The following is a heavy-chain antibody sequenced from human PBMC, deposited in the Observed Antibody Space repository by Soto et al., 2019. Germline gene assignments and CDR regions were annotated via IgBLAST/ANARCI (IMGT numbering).Heavy chain of an antibody. CDR3: ARQAAGSIYYYYYYGMDV. J-gene: IGHJ6*02. CDR1: GGSIRSSSYY. CDR2: IYYGGST. Sequence: PSEPLSLTCTVSGGSIRSSSYYGGWIRQPPGKGLEWIGSIYYGGSTYYNPSLKSRVTISVDTSRNQFSLKLSSVTAADTAVYYCARQAAGSIYYYYYYGMDVWGQGTTVTVSS. V-gene: IGHV4-39*01. D-gene: IGHD6-13*01.